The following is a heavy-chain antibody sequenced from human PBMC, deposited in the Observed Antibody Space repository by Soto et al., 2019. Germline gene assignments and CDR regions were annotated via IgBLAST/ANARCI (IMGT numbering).Heavy chain of an antibody. D-gene: IGHD1-26*01. CDR2: ISGSGGST. CDR3: AKDLASDNYYGPFDY. CDR1: GFTFSSYA. Sequence: LRLSCAASGFTFSSYAMSWVRQAPGKGLEWVSAISGSGGSTYYADSVKGRFTISRDNSKNTLYLQMNSLRAEDTAVYYCAKDLASDNYYGPFDYWGQGTLVTVSS. V-gene: IGHV3-23*01. J-gene: IGHJ4*02.